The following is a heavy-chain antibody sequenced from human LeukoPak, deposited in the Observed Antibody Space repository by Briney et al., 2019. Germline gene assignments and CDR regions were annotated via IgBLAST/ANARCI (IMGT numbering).Heavy chain of an antibody. D-gene: IGHD6-13*01. CDR1: GGSISSGDYY. V-gene: IGHV4-30-4*01. CDR2: IYWSGSI. Sequence: NASETLSLTCTVSGGSISSGDYYWSWLRQPPGKGLDRFVYIYWSGSIYYNPSLKSRVTISVDTSKSQFSLKLSSVTAADTAVYYCARDGPGIAAAGFSDAFDIWGQGTMVTVSS. J-gene: IGHJ3*02. CDR3: ARDGPGIAAAGFSDAFDI.